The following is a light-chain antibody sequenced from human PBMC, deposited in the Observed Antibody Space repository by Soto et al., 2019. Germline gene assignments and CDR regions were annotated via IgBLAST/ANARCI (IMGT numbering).Light chain of an antibody. V-gene: IGKV3-15*01. J-gene: IGKJ4*01. CDR3: QQCNDWPLT. Sequence: EIVMTQSPATLSVSPGERATLSCRASQSVGINLAWFQQKPGQAPRLLIYGTSIRATGIPARFSGGGSGTEFTLTISSLQSEDFAVYYCQQCNDWPLTFGGGTKVEIK. CDR1: QSVGIN. CDR2: GTS.